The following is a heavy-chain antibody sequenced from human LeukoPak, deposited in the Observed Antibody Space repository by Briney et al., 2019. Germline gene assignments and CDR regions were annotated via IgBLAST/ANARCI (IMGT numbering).Heavy chain of an antibody. CDR1: GGSISSGPYF. V-gene: IGHV4-30-2*06. D-gene: IGHD1-26*01. CDR2: IWPSGST. CDR3: ARSGSYEKPGDY. Sequence: PSETLSLTCSVSGGSISSGPYFWSWIRQSPGQGLEWIGYIWPSGSTNYNPSLSGRVAISLDKSRNHFTLMVTAVTAADTAMYYCARSGSYEKPGDYWGQGTLVTVSS. J-gene: IGHJ4*02.